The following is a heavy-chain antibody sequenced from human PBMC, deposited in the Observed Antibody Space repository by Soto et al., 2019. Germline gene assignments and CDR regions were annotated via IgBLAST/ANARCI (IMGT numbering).Heavy chain of an antibody. CDR1: GFTFSSYA. D-gene: IGHD4-17*01. CDR3: AKPGTTVITGSAFDI. CDR2: ISGSGGST. J-gene: IGHJ3*02. Sequence: PGGSLRLSCAASGFTFSSYAMSGVRQAPGKGLEWVSAISGSGGSTYYADSVKGRFTISRDNSKNTLYLQMNSLRAEDTAVFYCAKPGTTVITGSAFDIWGQGTMVTVSS. V-gene: IGHV3-23*01.